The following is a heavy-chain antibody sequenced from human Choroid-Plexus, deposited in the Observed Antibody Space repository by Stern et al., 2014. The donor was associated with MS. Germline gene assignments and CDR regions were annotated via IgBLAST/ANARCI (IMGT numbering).Heavy chain of an antibody. CDR3: AKDRQYLTYFFDH. CDR2: VSHDGSYK. Sequence: QVQLVESGGGVVQPGRPLRLSCVASGFTFGSCAMHWVRQAPGKGLEWVGGVSHDGSYKYYADSGKGRFTISRDNSQNTLYMQMSSLRPEDTAVYYCAKDRQYLTYFFDHWGQGSLVTVSS. V-gene: IGHV3-30*18. CDR1: GFTFGSCA. J-gene: IGHJ5*02. D-gene: IGHD2/OR15-2a*01.